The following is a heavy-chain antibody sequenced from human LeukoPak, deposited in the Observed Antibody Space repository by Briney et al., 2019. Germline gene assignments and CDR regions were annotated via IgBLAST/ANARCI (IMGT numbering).Heavy chain of an antibody. D-gene: IGHD3-10*01. CDR1: GSTFSSYA. CDR2: ISWNSGSI. CDR3: AKDLGDYGSGSFDY. V-gene: IGHV3-9*01. Sequence: GGSLRLSCAASGSTFSSYAMHWVRQAPGKGLEWVSGISWNSGSIGYADSVKGRFTISRDNAKNSLYLQMNSLRAEDTALYYCAKDLGDYGSGSFDYWGQGTLVTVSS. J-gene: IGHJ4*02.